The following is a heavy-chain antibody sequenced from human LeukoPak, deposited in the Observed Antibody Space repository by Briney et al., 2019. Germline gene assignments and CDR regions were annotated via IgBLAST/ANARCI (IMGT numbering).Heavy chain of an antibody. D-gene: IGHD3-22*01. V-gene: IGHV3-23*01. CDR1: GFTFSNYA. CDR2: INDSD. Sequence: GGSLRLSCAASGFTFSNYAMSWVRQAPGKGLEWVSAINDSDYYADSVNGRFTISRDNSKNTLYLQMNSLRAEDTAVYYCARGDLEKRTYYYDSSGSYYFDCWGQGTLVTVSS. CDR3: ARGDLEKRTYYYDSSGSYYFDC. J-gene: IGHJ4*02.